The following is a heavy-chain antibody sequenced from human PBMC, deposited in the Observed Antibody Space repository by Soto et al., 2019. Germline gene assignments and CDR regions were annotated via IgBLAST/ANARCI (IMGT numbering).Heavy chain of an antibody. V-gene: IGHV4-61*01. Sequence: PSETLSLTXTVSGGSVSSGSYYWSWIRQPPGKGLEWIGYIYYSGSTNYNPSLKSRVTISVDTSKNQFSLKLSSVTAADTAVYYCARENELDWFDPWGQGTLVTVSS. CDR2: IYYSGST. CDR3: ARENELDWFDP. CDR1: GGSVSSGSYY. J-gene: IGHJ5*02. D-gene: IGHD3-3*02.